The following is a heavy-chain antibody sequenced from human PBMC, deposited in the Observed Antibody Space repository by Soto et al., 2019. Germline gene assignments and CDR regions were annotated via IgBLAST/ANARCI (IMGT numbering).Heavy chain of an antibody. CDR1: GFTFSSYA. CDR2: ISGSGGST. D-gene: IGHD2-21*01. V-gene: IGHV3-23*01. Sequence: GGFLRLSCAASGFTFSSYAMSWVRQAPGKGLEWVSAISGSGGSTYYADSVKGRFTISRDNSKNTLYLQMNSLRAEDTAVYYCAKGLWSQTYYFDYWGQGTLVTVSS. J-gene: IGHJ4*02. CDR3: AKGLWSQTYYFDY.